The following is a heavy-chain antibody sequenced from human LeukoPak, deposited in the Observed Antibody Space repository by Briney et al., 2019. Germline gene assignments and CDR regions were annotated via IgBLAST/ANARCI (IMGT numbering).Heavy chain of an antibody. CDR1: GGSISSSSYY. D-gene: IGHD2-2*01. V-gene: IGHV4-39*07. CDR3: ARVRYQGFDP. CDR2: IYYSGST. Sequence: SETLSLTCTVSGGSISSSSYYWGWIRQPPGKGLEWIGNIYYSGSTYYNPSLKSRVSMSVHTSKNQFSLKLSSVTAADTAVYYCARVRYQGFDPWGQGTLVTVSS. J-gene: IGHJ5*02.